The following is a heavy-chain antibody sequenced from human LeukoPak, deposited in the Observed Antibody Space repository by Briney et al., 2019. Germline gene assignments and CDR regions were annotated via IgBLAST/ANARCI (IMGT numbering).Heavy chain of an antibody. CDR3: ARHGSDFWSGYYQTSYYYYYMDG. D-gene: IGHD3-3*01. Sequence: GESLKISCKGFGYSFTSYWIGWVRQMPGKGLEWMGIIYPGDSDTRYSPSFQGQVTISADKSISTAYLQWSSLKASDTAMYYCARHGSDFWSGYYQTSYYYYYMDGWGKGTTVTVSS. CDR2: IYPGDSDT. V-gene: IGHV5-51*01. J-gene: IGHJ6*03. CDR1: GYSFTSYW.